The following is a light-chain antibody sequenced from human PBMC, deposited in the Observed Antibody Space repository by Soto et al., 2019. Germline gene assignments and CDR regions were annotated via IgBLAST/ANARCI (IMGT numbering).Light chain of an antibody. CDR3: QQYDSSPRT. Sequence: EIGLTHSPATLSLSPWERATLSCRASQSVSSYLAWYQQKPGQAPRLLIYGASNRATGIPDRFSGSGSGTDFTLTISRLEPEDFAVYYCQQYDSSPRTFGQGTKADVK. CDR2: GAS. V-gene: IGKV3-20*01. CDR1: QSVSSY. J-gene: IGKJ1*01.